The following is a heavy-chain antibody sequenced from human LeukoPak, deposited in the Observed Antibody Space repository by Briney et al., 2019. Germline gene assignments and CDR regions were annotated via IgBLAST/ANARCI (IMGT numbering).Heavy chain of an antibody. D-gene: IGHD6-13*01. J-gene: IGHJ4*02. CDR1: GYTFTSYD. V-gene: IGHV1-8*01. CDR3: ARVWAAAGKYLFDY. Sequence: ASVKVSCKASGYTFTSYDINWVRQATGQGLEWMGWMNPNSGNTGYAQKFQGRVTMTRNTSISTAYMELSSLGSEDTAVYYCARVWAAAGKYLFDYWGQGTLVTVSS. CDR2: MNPNSGNT.